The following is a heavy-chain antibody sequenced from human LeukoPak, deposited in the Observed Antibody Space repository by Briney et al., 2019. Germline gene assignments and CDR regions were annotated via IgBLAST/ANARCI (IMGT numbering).Heavy chain of an antibody. Sequence: SETLSLTCAVSGGSISSSNWWSWVRQPPGKGLEWIGEIYHSGSTNYNPSLKSRVTISVDTSKNQFSLKLSSVTAADTAVYYCARDRRNTYGRNLDYWGQGTLVTVSS. V-gene: IGHV4-4*02. D-gene: IGHD5-18*01. CDR1: GGSISSSNW. J-gene: IGHJ4*02. CDR2: IYHSGST. CDR3: ARDRRNTYGRNLDY.